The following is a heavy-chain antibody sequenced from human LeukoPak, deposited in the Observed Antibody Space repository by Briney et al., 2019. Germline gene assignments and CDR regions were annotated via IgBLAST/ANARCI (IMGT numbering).Heavy chain of an antibody. J-gene: IGHJ5*02. CDR3: ARGDYGGEGWFDP. CDR2: INPTSGGR. Sequence: VASVKVSCKASGYTFSGYYLHWVRQAPAQGLGWMGWINPTSGGRNYAEKFQGRVIMSRDMSISTAYLDLTMLTSDDTAVYYCARGDYGGEGWFDPWGQGTLVTVSS. V-gene: IGHV1-2*02. CDR1: GYTFSGYY. D-gene: IGHD4-23*01.